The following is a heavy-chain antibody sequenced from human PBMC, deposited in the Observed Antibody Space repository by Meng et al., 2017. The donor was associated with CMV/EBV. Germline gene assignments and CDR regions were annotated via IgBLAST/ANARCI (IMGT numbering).Heavy chain of an antibody. Sequence: ASLKVSCNASGYPFTAYYMHWVRQAPGQGLEWMGWINPDSGAANFSRNLQGRVTMTRDTSISTAYMELSGLTFDDTAVYYCERGQYYYDSSGYFYWGQGTLVTVSS. J-gene: IGHJ4*02. CDR1: GYPFTAYY. V-gene: IGHV1-2*02. D-gene: IGHD3-22*01. CDR2: INPDSGAA. CDR3: ERGQYYYDSSGYFY.